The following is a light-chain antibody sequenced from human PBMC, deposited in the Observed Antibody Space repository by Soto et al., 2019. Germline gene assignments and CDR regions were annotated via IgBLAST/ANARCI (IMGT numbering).Light chain of an antibody. V-gene: IGLV2-11*01. Sequence: QSALTQPRSVSGSPGQSVTISCTGTSSDVGGYNYVSWYQQHPGKAPKLMMYDVSTRPSGVPDRFSGSKSGNTASLTISGLQAEDEADYYCCSYAGSYTVVFGGGTKLTVL. CDR2: DVS. CDR3: CSYAGSYTVV. J-gene: IGLJ2*01. CDR1: SSDVGGYNY.